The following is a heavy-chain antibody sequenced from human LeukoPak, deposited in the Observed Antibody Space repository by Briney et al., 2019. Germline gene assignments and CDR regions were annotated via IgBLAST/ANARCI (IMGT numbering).Heavy chain of an antibody. CDR2: INHSGST. CDR1: GGSFSGYY. Sequence: SETLSLTCAVYGGSFSGYYWSWIRQPPGKGLEWIGEINHSGSTNYNPSLKSRVTISVDTSKNQFSLKLSSVTAADMAVYYCARSSRATMIVVVITKAGYFQHWGQGTLVTVSS. V-gene: IGHV4-34*01. D-gene: IGHD3-22*01. J-gene: IGHJ1*01. CDR3: ARSSRATMIVVVITKAGYFQH.